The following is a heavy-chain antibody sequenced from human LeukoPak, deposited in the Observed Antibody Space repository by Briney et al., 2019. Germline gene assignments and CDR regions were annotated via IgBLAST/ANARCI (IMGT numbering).Heavy chain of an antibody. D-gene: IGHD3-22*01. Sequence: PGGSLRLSCAASGFTFSNYWMSWVRQAPGKGLEWVANIKLDGSEKYYVDSVRGRFTISRDNAKNSLYLQMNSLRAEDTAVYYCARAYYDSSGYYYVYFDYWGQGTLVTVSS. CDR2: IKLDGSEK. CDR3: ARAYYDSSGYYYVYFDY. V-gene: IGHV3-7*01. CDR1: GFTFSNYW. J-gene: IGHJ4*02.